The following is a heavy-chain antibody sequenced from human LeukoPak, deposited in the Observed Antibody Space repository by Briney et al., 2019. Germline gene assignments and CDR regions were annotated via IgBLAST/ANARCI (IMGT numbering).Heavy chain of an antibody. CDR2: IYPGDSDT. Sequence: GESLKISCKGSGYSFTTYWIGWVRQMPGRGLDWMGIIYPGDSDTRYSPSFQGQVTISADKSISTAYLQWSSLKASDTAMYYCARQFRDSSGYYSYYFDYWGQGTLVTVSS. CDR3: ARQFRDSSGYYSYYFDY. D-gene: IGHD3-22*01. CDR1: GYSFTTYW. J-gene: IGHJ4*02. V-gene: IGHV5-51*01.